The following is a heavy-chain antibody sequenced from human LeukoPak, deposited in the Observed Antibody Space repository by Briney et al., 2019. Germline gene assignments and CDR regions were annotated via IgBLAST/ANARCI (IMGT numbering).Heavy chain of an antibody. CDR3: ARDGFSSGGDYYFDY. CDR2: IYTSGST. D-gene: IGHD2-21*02. J-gene: IGHJ4*02. Sequence: PSETLSLTCTVSGGSISSYYWGWIRQPAGKGLEWIGRIYTSGSTNYNPSLKGRVTMSVDTSKNQFSLKLSSVTAADTAVYYCARDGFSSGGDYYFDYWGQGTLVTVSS. CDR1: GGSISSYY. V-gene: IGHV4-4*07.